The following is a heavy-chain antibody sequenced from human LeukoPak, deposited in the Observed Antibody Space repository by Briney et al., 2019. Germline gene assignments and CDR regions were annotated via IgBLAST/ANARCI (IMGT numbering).Heavy chain of an antibody. J-gene: IGHJ4*02. CDR2: IWYDGSKK. V-gene: IGHV3-33*01. D-gene: IGHD6-19*01. CDR3: ARDRYSSGIGYFEY. CDR1: GFTFSSYG. Sequence: PGGALRLSCAASGFTFSSYGMHWVRQAPGKGPEWVAVIWYDGSKKYCVDSVKGRFTISRDNYKNTLYLQMNNLRAEDTAVYYCARDRYSSGIGYFEYWGQGTLVTVSS.